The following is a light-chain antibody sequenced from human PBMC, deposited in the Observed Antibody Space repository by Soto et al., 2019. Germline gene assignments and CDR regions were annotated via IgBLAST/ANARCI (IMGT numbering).Light chain of an antibody. Sequence: QSALTQPASVSGSPGQSITISCTGTSSDVGDYNYVSWYQQHPGKAPKLMIYEVSNRPSGVSNRFSGSKSGNTASLTISGRKAEDEADYYCSSYTSSSTLYVFGTGTKLTVL. CDR1: SSDVGDYNY. CDR3: SSYTSSSTLYV. J-gene: IGLJ1*01. CDR2: EVS. V-gene: IGLV2-14*01.